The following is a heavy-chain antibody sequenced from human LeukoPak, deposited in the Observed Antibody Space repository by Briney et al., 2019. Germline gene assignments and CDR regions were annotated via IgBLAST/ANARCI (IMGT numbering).Heavy chain of an antibody. CDR2: IYDSVNT. D-gene: IGHD1-26*01. CDR1: GGSISSYY. Sequence: SETLSLTCTVSGGSISSYYWSWIRQSPGKGLEWIGYIYDSVNTNYNPSLESRVTISVDRSKNQFSLKLSSVTAADTAVYYCARGGGLLYYFDYWGQGTLVTVSS. J-gene: IGHJ4*02. CDR3: ARGGGLLYYFDY. V-gene: IGHV4-59*12.